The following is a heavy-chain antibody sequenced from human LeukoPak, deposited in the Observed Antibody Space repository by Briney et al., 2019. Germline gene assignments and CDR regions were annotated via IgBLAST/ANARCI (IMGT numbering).Heavy chain of an antibody. CDR1: GFTLSSYW. V-gene: IGHV3-74*01. CDR2: INTDGSST. Sequence: GGSLRLSCAASGFTLSSYWMHWVRQAPGKGLVWVSRINTDGSSTSYADSVKGRFTISRDNAKNTVYLQMNSLRAEDTAVYYCARDFPQYSSSLDYWGQGTLVTVSS. CDR3: ARDFPQYSSSLDY. D-gene: IGHD6-6*01. J-gene: IGHJ4*02.